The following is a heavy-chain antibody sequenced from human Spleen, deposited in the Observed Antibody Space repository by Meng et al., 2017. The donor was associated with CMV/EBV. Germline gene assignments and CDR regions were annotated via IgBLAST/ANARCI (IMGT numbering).Heavy chain of an antibody. Sequence: SLKISCAASGFGFSNYEMNWVRQAPGRGLEWVSFISASATTIHYADSVKGRFTISRDNAKNSLYLQMNSLRAEDTAVYYCARDVIDFWSGYYIDYWGQGTLVTVSS. CDR2: ISASATTI. J-gene: IGHJ4*02. CDR3: ARDVIDFWSGYYIDY. D-gene: IGHD3-3*01. V-gene: IGHV3-48*03. CDR1: GFGFSNYE.